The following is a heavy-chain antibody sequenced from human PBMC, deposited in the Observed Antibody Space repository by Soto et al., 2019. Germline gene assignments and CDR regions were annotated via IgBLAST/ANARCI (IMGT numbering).Heavy chain of an antibody. CDR2: IVPMFGTA. J-gene: IGHJ4*02. CDR3: ACSSPSDDYDSSGYSYYFDY. CDR1: GGTFSNYA. Sequence: QVQLVQSGAEVKKPGSSVKVSCKASGGTFSNYAISWVRQAPGQGLEWMGGIVPMFGTANYAQKFQGRVTITADESTSPAYMELSRLRSADTAVYDCACSSPSDDYDSSGYSYYFDYCGQGPMVTVSS. D-gene: IGHD3-22*01. V-gene: IGHV1-69*01.